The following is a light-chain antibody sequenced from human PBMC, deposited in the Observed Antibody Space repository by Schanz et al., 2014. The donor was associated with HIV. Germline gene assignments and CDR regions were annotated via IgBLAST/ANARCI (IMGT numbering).Light chain of an antibody. V-gene: IGKV3-20*01. CDR3: QRYGPSVT. J-gene: IGKJ4*01. CDR2: GVS. CDR1: QRVSSNN. Sequence: EIVLTQSPGTLSLSPGERATLSCRASQRVSSNNFAWYQQKPGQSPRLLIYGVSIRATGSPDRFSGSGSGTDFTLTISSLEPEDSAVYYCQRYGPSVTFGGGTKVEIK.